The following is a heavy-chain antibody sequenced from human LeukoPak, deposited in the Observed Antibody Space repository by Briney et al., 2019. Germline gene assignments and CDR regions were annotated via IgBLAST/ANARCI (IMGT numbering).Heavy chain of an antibody. CDR3: ARGSYWNS. D-gene: IGHD1-26*01. J-gene: IGHJ4*02. Sequence: PGGSLRLSCAASGFTFSTYSMNWVRQAPGKGLEWVSSISSSSIYIYYADSVKGRFTISRDNSKNTLYLQMNSLRTEDTALYYCARGSYWNSWGQGTLVTVSS. V-gene: IGHV3-21*01. CDR2: ISSSSIYI. CDR1: GFTFSTYS.